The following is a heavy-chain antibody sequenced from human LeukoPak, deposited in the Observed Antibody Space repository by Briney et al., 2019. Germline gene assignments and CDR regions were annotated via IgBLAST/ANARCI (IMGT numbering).Heavy chain of an antibody. V-gene: IGHV3-21*01. CDR1: GFTFSSYS. CDR3: AREEGMATIVGSYFDY. J-gene: IGHJ4*02. Sequence: GGSLRLSCAASGFTFSSYSMNWVRQAPGKGLEWVSSISSSSSYIYYADSVKGRFTISRDNAKNSLYLQMNSLRAEDTAVYYCAREEGMATIVGSYFDYWGQGTLVTVSS. CDR2: ISSSSSYI. D-gene: IGHD5-24*01.